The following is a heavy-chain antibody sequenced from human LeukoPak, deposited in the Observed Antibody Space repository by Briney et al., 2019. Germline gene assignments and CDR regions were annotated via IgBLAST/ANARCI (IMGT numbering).Heavy chain of an antibody. CDR3: ARDQGAFDY. D-gene: IGHD3-16*01. CDR1: SYTFTNYA. Sequence: ASVTVSCKASSYTFTNYAFTWVRQAPGQGLEWMGWISAYNGNTNYAQKLQGRVTMTTDTSTSTAYMELRSLRSDDTAVYYCARDQGAFDYWGQGTLVTVSS. V-gene: IGHV1-18*01. CDR2: ISAYNGNT. J-gene: IGHJ4*02.